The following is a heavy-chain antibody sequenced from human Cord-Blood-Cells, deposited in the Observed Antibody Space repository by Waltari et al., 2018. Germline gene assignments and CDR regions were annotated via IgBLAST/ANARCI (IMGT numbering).Heavy chain of an antibody. D-gene: IGHD3-10*01. Sequence: QLQLQESGPGLVKPSETLSLTCTVSGGSISSSSYYWGWIRQPPGKGRAWIGSFYYSVTPYSNPAPKFRVTVSVASSKNQFSLKLSSVTAADTAVYYCSRRNDSGSYYFYFDYWSQGTLVTVSS. V-gene: IGHV4-39*01. CDR3: SRRNDSGSYYFYFDY. J-gene: IGHJ4*02. CDR2: FYYSVTP. CDR1: GGSISSSSYY.